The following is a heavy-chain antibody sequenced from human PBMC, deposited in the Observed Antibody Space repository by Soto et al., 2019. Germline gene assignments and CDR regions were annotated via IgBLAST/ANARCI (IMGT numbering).Heavy chain of an antibody. V-gene: IGHV3-73*01. CDR3: TTSLGGMENAFDI. CDR2: IRSKANSYAT. J-gene: IGHJ3*02. Sequence: EVQLVESGGGLVQPGGSLKLSCAASGFTFSGSAMHWVRQASGKGLEWVGRIRSKANSYATAYAASVKGRFTISRDDSKNTAYLQINSLKTEDTAVYYCTTSLGGMENAFDIWGQGTMVTVSS. CDR1: GFTFSGSA. D-gene: IGHD6-13*01.